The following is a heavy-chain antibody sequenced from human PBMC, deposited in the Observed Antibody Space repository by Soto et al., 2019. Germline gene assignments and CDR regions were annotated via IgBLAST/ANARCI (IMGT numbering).Heavy chain of an antibody. V-gene: IGHV3-33*01. CDR1: GFTFSSYG. J-gene: IGHJ4*02. D-gene: IGHD3-22*01. CDR2: IWYDGSNK. Sequence: GGSLRLSCAASGFTFSSYGMHWVRQAPGKGLEWVAVIWYDGSNKYYADSVKGRFTISRDNSKNTLYLQMNSLRAEDTAVYYCARVADYYDSSGPFDYWGQGT. CDR3: ARVADYYDSSGPFDY.